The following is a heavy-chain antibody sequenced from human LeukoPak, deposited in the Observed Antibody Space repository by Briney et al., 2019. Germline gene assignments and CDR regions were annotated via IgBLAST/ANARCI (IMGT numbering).Heavy chain of an antibody. CDR1: GGSISSRNW. CDR3: AREAEYSYGLIGWFDP. CDR2: ISHTGGT. J-gene: IGHJ5*02. V-gene: IGHV4-4*02. Sequence: SETLSLTCAVSGGSISSRNWWSWVRQPPGKGLEWIGEISHTGGTSYTPSLKSRVAISVDTSKNQFSLKLSSVTAADTAVYYCAREAEYSYGLIGWFDPWGQGTLVTVSS. D-gene: IGHD5-18*01.